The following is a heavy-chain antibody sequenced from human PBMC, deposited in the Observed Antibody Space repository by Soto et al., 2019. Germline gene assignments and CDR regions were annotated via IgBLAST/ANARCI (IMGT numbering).Heavy chain of an antibody. Sequence: EVQLVESGGGLVQPGGSLRLSCAASGFTFSSYWMHWVRQAPGKGLVWVSRLNSDGTSANYADSVKGRFTTSRDNAQNTVYLQMNSLRAEDTAVYYCVRGSWQKYYIGVWGKGTTVTVSS. CDR1: GFTFSSYW. J-gene: IGHJ6*03. V-gene: IGHV3-74*01. CDR3: VRGSWQKYYIGV. CDR2: LNSDGTSA. D-gene: IGHD6-13*01.